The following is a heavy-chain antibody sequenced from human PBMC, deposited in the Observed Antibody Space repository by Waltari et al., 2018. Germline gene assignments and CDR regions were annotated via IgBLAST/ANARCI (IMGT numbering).Heavy chain of an antibody. CDR1: VYTFSTYY. CDR3: ARVDSNPVY. CDR2: MNPNSGNT. D-gene: IGHD4-4*01. V-gene: IGHV1-8*01. J-gene: IGHJ4*02. Sequence: QVQLVQSAAEVSKPRASVMVSCTTPVYTFSTYYINWVRQPTGQGREWIGWMNPNSGNTGYAQKYQGRVTMTRNTSKSTAYMELSSLRAEDTAVYYCARVDSNPVYWGQGTLVTVSS.